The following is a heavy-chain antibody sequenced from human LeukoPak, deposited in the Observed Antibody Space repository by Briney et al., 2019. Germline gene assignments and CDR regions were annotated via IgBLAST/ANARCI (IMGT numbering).Heavy chain of an antibody. J-gene: IGHJ6*03. CDR2: ISSSGSTI. V-gene: IGHV3-11*01. D-gene: IGHD3-22*01. Sequence: PGGSLRLSCAASGFTFSDYYMSWIRQAPGKGLEWVSYISSSGSTIYYADSVKGRFTISRDNAKNSLCLQMNSLRAEDTAVYYCARDRDYYDSSGYLGNYYYMDVWGKGTTVTISS. CDR3: ARDRDYYDSSGYLGNYYYMDV. CDR1: GFTFSDYY.